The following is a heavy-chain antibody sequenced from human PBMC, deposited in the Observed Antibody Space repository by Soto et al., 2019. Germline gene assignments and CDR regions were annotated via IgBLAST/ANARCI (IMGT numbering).Heavy chain of an antibody. CDR3: AKDRYSYGYRVVGY. J-gene: IGHJ4*02. CDR2: ISYDGSDK. D-gene: IGHD5-18*01. CDR1: GFTFSSFG. Sequence: QVQLVESGGGVGQPGRSLRLSCAASGFTFSSFGMHWVRQTPGKGLEWVAVISYDGSDKYYGDSVKGRFTISRDNSKDTLYLQMNSLRPEDTAVYYCAKDRYSYGYRVVGYWGQGTLVTVSS. V-gene: IGHV3-30*18.